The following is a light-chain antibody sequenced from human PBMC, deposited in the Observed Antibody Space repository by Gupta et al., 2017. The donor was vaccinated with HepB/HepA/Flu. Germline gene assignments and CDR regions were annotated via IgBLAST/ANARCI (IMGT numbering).Light chain of an antibody. CDR1: SLRDYY. J-gene: IGLJ3*02. Sequence: SSALTQDPAVSVAVGQTVRITCQGDSLRDYYATWYQQKPGQAPVLVIHGKNNRPSGIPDRFSGSSSGNTASLTITGAQADDEADYYCNSRDSSGDRQVFGGGTKLTVL. V-gene: IGLV3-19*01. CDR3: NSRDSSGDRQV. CDR2: GKN.